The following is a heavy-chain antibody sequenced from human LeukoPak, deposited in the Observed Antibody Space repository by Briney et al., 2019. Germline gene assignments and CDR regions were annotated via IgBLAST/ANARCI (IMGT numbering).Heavy chain of an antibody. CDR1: GFTFSNAW. CDR2: IKSKTDGGTT. CDR3: TTIFTAVTTYRYYYYMDV. J-gene: IGHJ6*03. Sequence: GGSLRLSCAASGFTFSNAWMSWVRQAPGKGLEWVGRIKSKTDGGTTDYAAPVKGRFTISRDDSKNTLYLQMNSLKTEDTAVYYCTTIFTAVTTYRYYYYMDVWGKGTTVTVSS. V-gene: IGHV3-15*01. D-gene: IGHD4-11*01.